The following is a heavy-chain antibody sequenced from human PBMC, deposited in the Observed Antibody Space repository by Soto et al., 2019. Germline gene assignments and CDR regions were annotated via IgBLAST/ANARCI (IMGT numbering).Heavy chain of an antibody. CDR1: GFTFSSYG. CDR3: AKDVGLVPPYGDYDGYFDY. V-gene: IGHV3-30*18. D-gene: IGHD4-17*01. Sequence: QVQLVESGGGVVQPGRSLRLSCAASGFTFSSYGMHWVRQAPGKGLEWVAVISYDGSNKYYADSVKGRFTISRDNSKNTLYLQMNSLRAEDTAVYYCAKDVGLVPPYGDYDGYFDYWGQGTLVTVSS. CDR2: ISYDGSNK. J-gene: IGHJ4*02.